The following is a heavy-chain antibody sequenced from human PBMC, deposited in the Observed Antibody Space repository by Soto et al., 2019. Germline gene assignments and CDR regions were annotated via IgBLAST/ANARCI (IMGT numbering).Heavy chain of an antibody. Sequence: EVQLLESGGGLVQPGGSLRLSCAASGFTFSSYAMSCVRQAPGKGLAWVSAISDSGGSTYYADSVKGRFTISRDNSKNTLYLQMNSLRAEDAAVYYCAKAPSSSWWPFDYWGQGTLVTVSS. CDR1: GFTFSSYA. CDR3: AKAPSSSWWPFDY. D-gene: IGHD6-13*01. J-gene: IGHJ4*02. CDR2: ISDSGGST. V-gene: IGHV3-23*01.